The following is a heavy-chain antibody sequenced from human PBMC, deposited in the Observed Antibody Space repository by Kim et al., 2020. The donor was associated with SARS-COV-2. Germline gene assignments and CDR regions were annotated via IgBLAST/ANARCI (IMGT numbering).Heavy chain of an antibody. CDR3: ATLLLESYYDSSGGPHPRNWFDP. D-gene: IGHD3-22*01. Sequence: ASVKVSCKVSGYTLTELSMHWVRQAPGKGLEWMGGFDPEDGETIYAQKFQGRVTMTEDTSTDTAYMELSSLRSEDTAVYYCATLLLESYYDSSGGPHPRNWFDPWGQGTLVTVSS. J-gene: IGHJ5*02. CDR2: FDPEDGET. V-gene: IGHV1-24*01. CDR1: GYTLTELS.